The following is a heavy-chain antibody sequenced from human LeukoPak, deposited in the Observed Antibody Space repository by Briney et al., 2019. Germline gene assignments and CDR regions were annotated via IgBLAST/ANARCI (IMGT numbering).Heavy chain of an antibody. Sequence: ASVKVSCKASGYTFSNYGISWMRQAPGQGLEWMGWISAYNINTNPAQKFQGRVTMTTDTSTSTAYMELRSLRSDDTAVYYCASWAGYCSTNNCYATSLDYWGQGTLVTVSA. D-gene: IGHD2-2*01. CDR2: ISAYNINT. J-gene: IGHJ4*02. CDR1: GYTFSNYG. V-gene: IGHV1-18*01. CDR3: ASWAGYCSTNNCYATSLDY.